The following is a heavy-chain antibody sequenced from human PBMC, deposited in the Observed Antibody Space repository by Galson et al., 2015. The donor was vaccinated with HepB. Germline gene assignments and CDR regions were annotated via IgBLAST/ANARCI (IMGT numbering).Heavy chain of an antibody. V-gene: IGHV3-53*01. Sequence: SLRLSCAASGFTVSSNYMSWVRQAPGKGLEWVSVIYSGGSTYYADSVKGRFTISRDNSKNTLYLQMNSLRAEDTAVYYCARGGAVAAPRGYYFDYWGQGTLVTVSS. CDR3: ARGGAVAAPRGYYFDY. CDR2: IYSGGST. D-gene: IGHD6-19*01. J-gene: IGHJ4*02. CDR1: GFTVSSNY.